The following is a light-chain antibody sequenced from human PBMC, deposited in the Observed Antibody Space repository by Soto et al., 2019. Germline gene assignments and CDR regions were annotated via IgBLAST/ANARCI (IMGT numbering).Light chain of an antibody. V-gene: IGKV3-15*01. CDR2: AAS. Sequence: EIVMTQSPATLSVSPGERATLSCRASQNLMSNLAWYQHKPGQAPRLFIYAASTRATGIPARFSGSGSGTEFALTISSLQSEDFAVYYFQEYIDWHFTFGPGTKLNV. J-gene: IGKJ3*01. CDR3: QEYIDWHFT. CDR1: QNLMSN.